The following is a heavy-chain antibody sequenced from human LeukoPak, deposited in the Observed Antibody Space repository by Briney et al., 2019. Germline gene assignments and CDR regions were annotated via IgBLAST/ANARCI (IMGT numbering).Heavy chain of an antibody. J-gene: IGHJ4*02. CDR2: ISYSGST. V-gene: IGHV4-59*01. CDR1: GGSISSYY. CDR3: ARRVGGYGYFDY. D-gene: IGHD5-12*01. Sequence: SETLSLTCTVSGGSISSYYWSWIRQPPGKGLEWIGYISYSGSTNYNPSLKSRVTISVDTSKNQFSLKLSSVTAADTAVYHCARRVGGYGYFDYWGQGTLVTVAS.